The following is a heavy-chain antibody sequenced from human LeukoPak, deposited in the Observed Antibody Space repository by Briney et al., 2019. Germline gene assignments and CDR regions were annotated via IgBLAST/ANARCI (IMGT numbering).Heavy chain of an antibody. J-gene: IGHJ4*02. CDR3: ARGSFDWLLFDY. Sequence: GGSLRLSCAASGFTFSSYEMNWVRQAPGKGLEWVSYISSSGSTIYYADSVKGRFTISRDNAKNSLYLQINSLRAEDTAVYYCARGSFDWLLFDYWGQGTLVTVSS. CDR1: GFTFSSYE. CDR2: ISSSGSTI. D-gene: IGHD3-9*01. V-gene: IGHV3-48*03.